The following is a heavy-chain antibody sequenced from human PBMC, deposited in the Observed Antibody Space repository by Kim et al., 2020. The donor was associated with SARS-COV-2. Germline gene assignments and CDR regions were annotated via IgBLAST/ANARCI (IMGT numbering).Heavy chain of an antibody. D-gene: IGHD2-15*01. V-gene: IGHV4-31*02. Sequence: SETLSLTCTVSGGSISSGGYYWSWIRQHPGKGLEWIGYIYYSGSTYYNPSLKSRVTISVDTSKNQFSLKLSSVTAADTAVYYCARARGYCSGGSCYTFPTNYYYYGMDVWGQGTTVTVSS. J-gene: IGHJ6*02. CDR1: GGSISSGGYY. CDR3: ARARGYCSGGSCYTFPTNYYYYGMDV. CDR2: IYYSGST.